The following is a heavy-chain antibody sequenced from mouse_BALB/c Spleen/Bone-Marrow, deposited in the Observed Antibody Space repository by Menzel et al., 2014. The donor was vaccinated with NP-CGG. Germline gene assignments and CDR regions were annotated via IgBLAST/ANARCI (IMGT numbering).Heavy chain of an antibody. CDR1: GFTFSDYY. V-gene: IGHV5-12*02. Sequence: EVQLVESGGGLVQPGGSLKLSCATSGFTFSDYYMYWVRQTPEKRLEWVAYITKGGGSTYYPDIVKGRFTISRDNAENTLYLQMSRLKSEDTAMYYCARQLAYAMDYWGQGTSVTVSS. CDR2: ITKGGGST. J-gene: IGHJ4*01. D-gene: IGHD4-1*01. CDR3: ARQLAYAMDY.